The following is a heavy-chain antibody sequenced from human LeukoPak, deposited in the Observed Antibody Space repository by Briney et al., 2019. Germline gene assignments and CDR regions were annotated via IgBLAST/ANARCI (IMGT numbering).Heavy chain of an antibody. CDR1: GFTLSIYT. Sequence: GGSLRLSCAASGFTLSIYTMHWVRQAPGKGLEWVAVIWYDGSNKYYADSVKGRFTISRDNSKNTLYLQMNSLRAEDTAVYYCARYMTTVTLLGYYYGMDVWGQGTTVTVSS. V-gene: IGHV3-33*08. D-gene: IGHD4-17*01. CDR3: ARYMTTVTLLGYYYGMDV. J-gene: IGHJ6*02. CDR2: IWYDGSNK.